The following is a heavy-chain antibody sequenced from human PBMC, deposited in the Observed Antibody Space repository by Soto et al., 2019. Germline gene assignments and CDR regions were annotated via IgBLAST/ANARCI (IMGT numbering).Heavy chain of an antibody. D-gene: IGHD3-9*01. CDR3: GREVNDGLDPYFDY. V-gene: IGHV4-59*12. J-gene: IGHJ4*02. Sequence: SETLSLTCTVSGGSISSYYWSWIRQPPGKGLEWIGYIYYSGSTNYNPSLKSRVTISVDTSKNQFSLKLSSVTAADTAVYYCGREVNDGLDPYFDYWGQGTLVTVSS. CDR2: IYYSGST. CDR1: GGSISSYY.